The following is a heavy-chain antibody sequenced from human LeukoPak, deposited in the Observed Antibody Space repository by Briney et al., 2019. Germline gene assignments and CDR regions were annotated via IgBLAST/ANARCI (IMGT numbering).Heavy chain of an antibody. D-gene: IGHD4-17*01. CDR3: ARDHGDYDY. Sequence: GGSLRLSCAASGFTFSSYVMSWVRQAPGKGLEWVANIKQDGSAKYYVDSVKGRFTISRDNAKNSLYLQMNSLRAEDTAVYYCARDHGDYDYWGQGILVTVSS. V-gene: IGHV3-7*01. CDR2: IKQDGSAK. CDR1: GFTFSSYV. J-gene: IGHJ4*02.